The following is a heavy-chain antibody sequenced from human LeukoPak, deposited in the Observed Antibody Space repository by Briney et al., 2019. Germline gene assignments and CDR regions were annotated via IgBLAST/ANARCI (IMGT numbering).Heavy chain of an antibody. CDR1: GFTFSSYA. J-gene: IGHJ3*02. V-gene: IGHV3-23*01. CDR3: ATTIFVVVITRGDAFDI. D-gene: IGHD3-3*01. Sequence: GGSLRLSCAASGFTFSSYAMTWVRQAPGKGLDWVSVITSSGGNADYADSVKGRFTISRDNSKNTLYLQMNSLRAEDTAVYYCATTIFVVVITRGDAFDIWGQGTMVTVSS. CDR2: ITSSGGNA.